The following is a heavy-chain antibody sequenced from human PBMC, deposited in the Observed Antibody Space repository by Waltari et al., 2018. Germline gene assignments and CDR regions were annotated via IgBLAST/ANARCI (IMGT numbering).Heavy chain of an antibody. CDR3: AKLPGSYYLYYFHY. D-gene: IGHD1-26*01. Sequence: EVRLLESGGGLVQPGGSRRLSCVASGFAFPGHAMSWVRQPPGKGLEWVSGINDNGRNTYYADSVKGRFTISRDNSNDILYLQMNSLRADDTAVYYCAKLPGSYYLYYFHYWGQGTLVTVSS. V-gene: IGHV3-23*01. J-gene: IGHJ4*02. CDR2: INDNGRNT. CDR1: GFAFPGHA.